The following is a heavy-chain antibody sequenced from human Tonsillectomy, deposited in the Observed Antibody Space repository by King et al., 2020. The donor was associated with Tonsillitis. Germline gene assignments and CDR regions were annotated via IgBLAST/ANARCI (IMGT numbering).Heavy chain of an antibody. V-gene: IGHV4-39*01. Sequence: QLQESGPGLVKPSETLSLTCTVSGGSISSSSYYWGWIRQPPGKGLEWIGSTSYSGNTYYNPSLKRRVTISVDTSKNQFSLKLSYVTAADTAVFYCARLRLRVSTRGGHYYMDVWGKGTTVTVSS. CDR3: ARLRLRVSTRGGHYYMDV. J-gene: IGHJ6*03. CDR1: GGSISSSSYY. D-gene: IGHD3-10*01. CDR2: TSYSGNT.